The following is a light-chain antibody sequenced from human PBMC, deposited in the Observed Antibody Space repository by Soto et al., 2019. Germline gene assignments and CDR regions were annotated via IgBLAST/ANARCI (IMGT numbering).Light chain of an antibody. Sequence: IALTQSAETQPLSPGKRTTLSCRASKSVSSRYLAWYHQKPCQSPSLLIYDASSRATGIPYRFSVSGSWTDFTLTITRLEPDAFGVYDCQQYGYLRVITF. CDR3: QQYGYLRVIT. CDR1: KSVSSRY. CDR2: DAS. V-gene: IGKV3-20*01. J-gene: IGKJ3*01.